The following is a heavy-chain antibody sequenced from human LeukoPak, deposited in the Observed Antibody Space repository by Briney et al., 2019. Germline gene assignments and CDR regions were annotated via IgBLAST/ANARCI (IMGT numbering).Heavy chain of an antibody. CDR1: GFTFSDYY. CDR3: AKGQVREAPRNFLQIFHPFDI. Sequence: PGGSLRLSCAASGFTFSDYYMSWIRQAPGKGLEWVSYISSSGSTIYYADSVKGRFTISRDNAKNSLYLQMNSLRAEDTAVYYCAKGQVREAPRNFLQIFHPFDIWGQGTMVTVSS. CDR2: ISSSGSTI. J-gene: IGHJ3*02. V-gene: IGHV3-11*01. D-gene: IGHD3-10*01.